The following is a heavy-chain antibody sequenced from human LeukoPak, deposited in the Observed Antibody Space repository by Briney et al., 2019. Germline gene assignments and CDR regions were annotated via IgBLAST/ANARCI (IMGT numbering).Heavy chain of an antibody. CDR3: ARGTSSLYYLDY. CDR2: IYPGDSDT. D-gene: IGHD3-10*01. Sequence: GESLKISCKGSGYSFTNFWIGWVRQMPGKGLEWMGIIYPGDSDTTYSPSFQGRVTISADRSLSNAYLQWSSLEASDTAMYFCARGTSSLYYLDYWGQGTLVTVSS. CDR1: GYSFTNFW. V-gene: IGHV5-51*01. J-gene: IGHJ4*02.